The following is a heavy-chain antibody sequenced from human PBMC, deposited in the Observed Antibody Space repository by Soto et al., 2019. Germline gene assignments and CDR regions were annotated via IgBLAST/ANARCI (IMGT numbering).Heavy chain of an antibody. CDR3: ASRYGSGSYYAYGSFDY. D-gene: IGHD3-10*01. J-gene: IGHJ4*02. V-gene: IGHV4-30-4*01. Sequence: QVQLQESGPGLVKPSQTLSLTCTVSGGSISSGDYYWSWIRQPPGKGLEWIGYIYYSGSTYYNPSLKSRVTISVDTSKNQFSLKLSSVTAADTAVYYCASRYGSGSYYAYGSFDYWGQGTLVTVSS. CDR2: IYYSGST. CDR1: GGSISSGDYY.